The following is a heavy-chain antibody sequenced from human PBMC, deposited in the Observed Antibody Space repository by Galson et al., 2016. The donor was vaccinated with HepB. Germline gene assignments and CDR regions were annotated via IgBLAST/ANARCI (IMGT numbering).Heavy chain of an antibody. J-gene: IGHJ4*02. Sequence: SLRLSCAASGLNFNDSAIHWVRQASGKGLEWLGHIRSKAKNYATAYTASLKGRFTISRDDSKNTAFLHMNSLKIDDTAVYFCARGGDWRLDYWGQGSLVTASS. CDR1: GLNFNDSA. CDR2: IRSKAKNYAT. D-gene: IGHD2-21*02. V-gene: IGHV3-73*01. CDR3: ARGGDWRLDY.